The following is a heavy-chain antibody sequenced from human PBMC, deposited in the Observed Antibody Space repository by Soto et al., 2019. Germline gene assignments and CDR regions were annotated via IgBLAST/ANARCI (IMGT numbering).Heavy chain of an antibody. CDR2: IIPIFGTA. CDR3: ARVSEVPAAIGIAFDI. D-gene: IGHD2-2*02. J-gene: IGHJ3*02. Sequence: QVQLVQSGAEVKKPGSSVKVSCKASGGTFSSYAISWVRQAPGQGLEWMGGIIPIFGTANYAQKFQGRVTITADESTSTAYMELSSLRSEDTAMYYCARVSEVPAAIGIAFDIWGQGTMVTVSS. CDR1: GGTFSSYA. V-gene: IGHV1-69*01.